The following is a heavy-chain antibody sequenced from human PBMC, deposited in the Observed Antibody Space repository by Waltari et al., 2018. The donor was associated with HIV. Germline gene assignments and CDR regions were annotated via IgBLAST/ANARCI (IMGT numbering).Heavy chain of an antibody. CDR1: GGSFKGCF. J-gene: IGHJ6*02. CDR3: ARAYNSGPTPHNYYYYGIDV. V-gene: IGHV4-34*01. CDR2: VNYRGDT. Sequence: VRLDQWGSGLLNPSQTLSLTCAAYGGSFKGCFWNWVRRTPGRGLEWIGDVNYRGDTNYNPSLKSRASLSSDTSKNQFSLRLTSLTAADSATYYCARAYNSGPTPHNYYYYGIDVWGRGTTVIVSS. D-gene: IGHD6-19*01.